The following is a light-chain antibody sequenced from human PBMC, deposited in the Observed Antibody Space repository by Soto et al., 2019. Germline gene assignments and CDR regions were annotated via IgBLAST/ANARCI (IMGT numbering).Light chain of an antibody. CDR1: SSDVGSYNL. Sequence: QSALTQPASVSGSPGQSITISCTGTSSDVGSYNLVSWYQQHPGKAPKLMIYEGSKRPSGVSNRFSGSKSGNTASLTISGLQAEDEADYYGCSFAGSSTVVFGGGTKLTLL. V-gene: IGLV2-23*01. CDR2: EGS. J-gene: IGLJ2*01. CDR3: CSFAGSSTVV.